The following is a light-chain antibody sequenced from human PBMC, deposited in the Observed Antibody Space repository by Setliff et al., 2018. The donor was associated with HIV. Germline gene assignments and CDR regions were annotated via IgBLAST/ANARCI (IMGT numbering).Light chain of an antibody. CDR1: RSDIGTYDL. V-gene: IGLV2-23*02. J-gene: IGLJ1*01. CDR2: EVN. Sequence: QSVLTQPASVSGSPGQSSTISCTGTRSDIGTYDLVSWYRQYPGKAPKLIIYEVNRRPAGVSDRLSGSKSGNTASLTISGLRAADEATYYCCSYTSSTTYVFGTGTKVTV. CDR3: CSYTSSTTYV.